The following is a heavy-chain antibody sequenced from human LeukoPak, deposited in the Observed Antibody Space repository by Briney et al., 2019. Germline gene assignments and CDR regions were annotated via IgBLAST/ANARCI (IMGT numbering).Heavy chain of an antibody. CDR3: ARGGTHSSSWYAAGNWFDP. J-gene: IGHJ5*02. D-gene: IGHD6-13*01. V-gene: IGHV3-74*01. CDR1: GFTFSSYW. CDR2: INSDGSST. Sequence: GGSLRLSCAASGFTFSSYWMHWVRQAPGKGLVWVSRINSDGSSTNYADSVKGRFTISRDNAKNSLYLQMNSLRAEDTAVYYCARGGTHSSSWYAAGNWFDPWGQGTLVTVSS.